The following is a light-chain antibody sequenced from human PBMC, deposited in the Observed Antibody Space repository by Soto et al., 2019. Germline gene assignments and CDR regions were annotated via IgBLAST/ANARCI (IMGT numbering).Light chain of an antibody. CDR2: GAS. Sequence: EIVLTQSPGTLSLSKGERATLSCRASQSVSSSYLAWYQQKPGQAPRLLIYGASSRATGIPDRFSGSGSGTDFTLTISRLEPEDFAVYYCQQYGSSSWTSGQGTKVDI. J-gene: IGKJ1*01. V-gene: IGKV3-20*01. CDR3: QQYGSSSWT. CDR1: QSVSSSY.